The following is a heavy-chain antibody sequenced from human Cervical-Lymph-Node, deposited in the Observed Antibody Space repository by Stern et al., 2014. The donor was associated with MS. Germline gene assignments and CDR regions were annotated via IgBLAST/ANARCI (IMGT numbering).Heavy chain of an antibody. CDR3: ARGNYDVLTDNGGHGFDI. V-gene: IGHV4-61*02. CDR1: GGSISSGNYY. Sequence: QVQLQESGPGLVKPSQTLSLTCTVSGGSISSGNYYWSWIRQPAGEGLEGIGRIYSSGSTQYNPPLKSRVTISADTSTNQFSLRLSSVTAADTAVYYCARGNYDVLTDNGGHGFDIWGQGTMVTVSS. J-gene: IGHJ3*02. CDR2: IYSSGST. D-gene: IGHD3-9*01.